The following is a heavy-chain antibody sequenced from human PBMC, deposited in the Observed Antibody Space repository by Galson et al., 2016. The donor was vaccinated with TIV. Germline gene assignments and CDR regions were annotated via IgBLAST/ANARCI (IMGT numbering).Heavy chain of an antibody. CDR1: GGTFTSYT. CDR2: IIPIIKTV. V-gene: IGHV1-69*08. Sequence: SVKVSCKASGGTFTSYTFSWVRQAPGQGLEWMGRIIPIIKTVDYTQKLQGRVTITADQFTSTTYMELSSLTSEDTAVYYCATEGDTGYHKRSHAFHIWGQGTMVTVSS. J-gene: IGHJ3*02. CDR3: ATEGDTGYHKRSHAFHI. D-gene: IGHD5-12*01.